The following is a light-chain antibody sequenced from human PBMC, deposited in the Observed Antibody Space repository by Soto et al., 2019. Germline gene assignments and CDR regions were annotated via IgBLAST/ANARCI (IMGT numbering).Light chain of an antibody. CDR3: QQYDNWPRT. CDR2: GAS. J-gene: IGKJ1*01. CDR1: QSVSSN. V-gene: IGKV3-15*01. Sequence: EIVMTQSPVTRSVSPGERATLSCRASQSVSSNLAWYQQKPGQAPRLLIYGASTRATGIPARFSGSRSGTEFTLTLSSLQSEDFAIYYCQQYDNWPRTFGQGTKVEI.